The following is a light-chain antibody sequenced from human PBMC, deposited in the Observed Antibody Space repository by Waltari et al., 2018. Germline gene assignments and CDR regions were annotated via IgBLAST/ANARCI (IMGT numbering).Light chain of an antibody. CDR1: ESIYNY. Sequence: DIRMTQSPSSLSASVGDRVTITCRASESIYNYLNWYQHKPGKAPEPLIYAASILQGGVPSRFTVSGTGTYFTLTINSLQPEDFATYYCQQSYTTPFTFGPGTKVD. CDR3: QQSYTTPFT. J-gene: IGKJ3*01. CDR2: AAS. V-gene: IGKV1-39*01.